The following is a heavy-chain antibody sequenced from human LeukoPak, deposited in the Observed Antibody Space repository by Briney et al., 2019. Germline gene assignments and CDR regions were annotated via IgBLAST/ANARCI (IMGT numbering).Heavy chain of an antibody. Sequence: GGSLRLSCAASGFTFSSYPMHWVRQAPREGLEWVAVISNDGSNKYYTDSVKGRFTVFRDNSKNTLYLQMNSLRAEDTAVYYCARIRGALESWYPSGPGYWGQGTLVTVSS. D-gene: IGHD3-10*01. J-gene: IGHJ4*02. CDR2: ISNDGSNK. CDR1: GFTFSSYP. V-gene: IGHV3-30*04. CDR3: ARIRGALESWYPSGPGY.